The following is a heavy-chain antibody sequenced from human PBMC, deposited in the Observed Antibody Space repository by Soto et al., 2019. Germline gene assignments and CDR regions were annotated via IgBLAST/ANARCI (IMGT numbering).Heavy chain of an antibody. CDR2: IYYGGST. J-gene: IGHJ6*02. D-gene: IGHD3-16*01. CDR3: TRWTVVGTPGLGHYYYTMDV. CDR1: GGSISSDY. V-gene: IGHV4-59*08. Sequence: SSETLSLTCNVSGGSISSDYWSWIRQPPGKALQWIGYIYYGGSTNYNPSLKSRVTISVDTSKNQFSLKLNSVTAADTAVYYCTRWTVVGTPGLGHYYYTMDVWGQGTTVTVSS.